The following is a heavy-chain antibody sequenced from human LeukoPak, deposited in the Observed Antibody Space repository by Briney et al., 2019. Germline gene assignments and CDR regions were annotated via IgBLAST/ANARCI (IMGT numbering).Heavy chain of an antibody. J-gene: IGHJ4*02. D-gene: IGHD5/OR15-5a*01. CDR2: IRSIAFGGTT. V-gene: IGHV3-49*04. Sequence: GGSLRLSCIAPVFTPVAYATCWVRQAPGKGLGWVGFIRSIAFGGTTEYAACVKGRFSIARDDSKSIAYLQMNSLKTEDTAVYYCTIYELDYFDYWGQGTLVTVCS. CDR1: VFTPVAYA. CDR3: TIYELDYFDY.